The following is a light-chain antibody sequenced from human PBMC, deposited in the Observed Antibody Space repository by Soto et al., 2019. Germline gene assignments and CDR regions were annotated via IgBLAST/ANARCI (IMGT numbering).Light chain of an antibody. CDR1: QSVSSSY. CDR2: GAS. J-gene: IGKJ2*01. CDR3: QQYGSSPPHT. V-gene: IGKV3-20*01. Sequence: EIVLTQSPGTLSLSPGERATLSCRASQSVSSSYLAWYQQKPGQAPRLLIYGASSRAPGIPDRFSGSGSGTKFTLTISRREPQDCAVYYCQQYGSSPPHTFGQGTKLEIK.